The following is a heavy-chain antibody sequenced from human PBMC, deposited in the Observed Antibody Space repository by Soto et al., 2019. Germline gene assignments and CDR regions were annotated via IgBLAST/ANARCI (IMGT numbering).Heavy chain of an antibody. V-gene: IGHV4-61*01. J-gene: IGHJ6*02. CDR1: GGSVSSGSYY. CDR3: AREGLLWFGEPTYGMDV. Sequence: PSETLSLTCTVSGGSVSSGSYYWSWIRQPPGKGLEWIGYIYYSGGTNYNPSLKSRVTISVDTSKNQFSLKLSSVTAADTAVYYCAREGLLWFGEPTYGMDVWGQGTTVTVSS. D-gene: IGHD3-10*01. CDR2: IYYSGGT.